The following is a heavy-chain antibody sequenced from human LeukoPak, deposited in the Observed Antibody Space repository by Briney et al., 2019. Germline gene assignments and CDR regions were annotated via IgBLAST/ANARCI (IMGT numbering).Heavy chain of an antibody. CDR3: AKDQYMSSGYYATPLGY. Sequence: GGSLRLSCAASGFTFSSYAMSWVRQAPGKGLEWVSAISGSGGSTYYADSVKGRFTISRDNSKNTLYLQMNSLRAEDTAVYYCAKDQYMSSGYYATPLGYWGQGTPVTVSS. D-gene: IGHD3-22*01. CDR2: ISGSGGST. CDR1: GFTFSSYA. J-gene: IGHJ4*02. V-gene: IGHV3-23*01.